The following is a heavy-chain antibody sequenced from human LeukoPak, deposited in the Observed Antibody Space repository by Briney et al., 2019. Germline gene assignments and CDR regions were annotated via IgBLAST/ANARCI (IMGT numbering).Heavy chain of an antibody. CDR3: ARVITYYDFWWGSSIVGYFDY. D-gene: IGHD3-3*01. J-gene: IGHJ4*02. CDR2: ITSSSSYI. CDR1: GFTFSSYT. Sequence: GGSLRLSCAASGFTFSSYTMNWVRQAPGKGLEWVSSITSSSSYIYYADSVKGRFTISRDNAKNSLYLQMNSLRAEDTAVYYCARVITYYDFWWGSSIVGYFDYWGQGTLVTV. V-gene: IGHV3-21*01.